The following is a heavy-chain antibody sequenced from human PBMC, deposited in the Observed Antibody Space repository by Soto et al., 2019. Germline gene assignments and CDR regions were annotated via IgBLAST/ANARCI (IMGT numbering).Heavy chain of an antibody. CDR1: GGSFSGYY. CDR3: ARGRIAARPFPFDY. CDR2: INHSGST. Sequence: TLSLTCAVYGGSFSGYYWSWIRQPPGKGLEWIGEINHSGSTNYNPSLKSRVTISVDTSKNQFSLKLSSVTAADTAVYYCARGRIAARPFPFDYWGQGTLVTVSS. D-gene: IGHD6-6*01. V-gene: IGHV4-34*01. J-gene: IGHJ4*02.